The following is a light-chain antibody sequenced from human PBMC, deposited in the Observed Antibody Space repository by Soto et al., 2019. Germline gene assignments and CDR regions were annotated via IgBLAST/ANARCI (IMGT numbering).Light chain of an antibody. Sequence: DIQMTQSPWSLSASVGDRVTITCRASQDIRNDLGWYQQKLGKAPKRLIYAASSLQGGVPSRFSGSGYGTEFTLTISSLQPEDLATYYCLQHNSYPLTFGQGTRLEIK. V-gene: IGKV1-17*01. CDR2: AAS. CDR1: QDIRND. J-gene: IGKJ5*01. CDR3: LQHNSYPLT.